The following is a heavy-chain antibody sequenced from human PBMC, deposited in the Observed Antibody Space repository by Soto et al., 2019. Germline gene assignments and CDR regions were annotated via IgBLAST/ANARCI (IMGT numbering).Heavy chain of an antibody. V-gene: IGHV4-39*01. Sequence: PSETLSLTCSVSGGSISSSSYSWGWIRQPPGKGLEWIGTIYYSGSTHYNPSLEGRVAISADTPNNQLSLRLSSVTAADTAVYYCGRQPGHCGSTTCFGYESVDVWGQGTTVTVS. CDR1: GGSISSSSYS. CDR3: GRQPGHCGSTTCFGYESVDV. CDR2: IYYSGST. J-gene: IGHJ6*02. D-gene: IGHD2-2*01.